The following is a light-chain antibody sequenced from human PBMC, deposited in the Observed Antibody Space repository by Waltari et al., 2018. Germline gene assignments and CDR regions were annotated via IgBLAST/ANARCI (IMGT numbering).Light chain of an antibody. CDR1: RSNFGNNY. V-gene: IGLV1-51*01. J-gene: IGLJ2*01. Sequence: QSVLTQPPSVSAAPGQRVTISCSGSRSNFGNNYVAWYQQPPGTAPKLLIYDNKNRPSGIPDRFSGSKSGTSATLGITGLQTGDEAVYYCGTWDSSLTGAVFGGGTKLTVL. CDR2: DNK. CDR3: GTWDSSLTGAV.